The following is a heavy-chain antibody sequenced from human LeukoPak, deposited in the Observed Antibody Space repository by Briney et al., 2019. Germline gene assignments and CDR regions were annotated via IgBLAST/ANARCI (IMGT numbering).Heavy chain of an antibody. CDR1: GFTFSIYH. Sequence: GSLRLSCAASGFTFSIYHMNWVRQAPGKGLEWVSYISSDSNTIHYADSVKGRFTISRDNGKNSVYLQINSLRAEDTAVYYCARDGRRAFDIWGQGTMVTVSS. V-gene: IGHV3-48*01. CDR3: ARDGRRAFDI. CDR2: ISSDSNTI. J-gene: IGHJ3*02.